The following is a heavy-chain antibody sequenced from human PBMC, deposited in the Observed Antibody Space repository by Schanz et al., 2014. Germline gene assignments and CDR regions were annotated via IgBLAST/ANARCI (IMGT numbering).Heavy chain of an antibody. Sequence: VQLLDPGGGLAQPGGSLRLSCAASGFTFSSYAMHWVRQAPGKRLEWVALISNDGSIKYYADSVEGRFTISRDNSRNTLYLQVNSLRAEDTAVFYCAKQIHYDILTVTRNWGQGTLVTVSS. D-gene: IGHD3-9*01. CDR3: AKQIHYDILTVTRN. CDR1: GFTFSSYA. J-gene: IGHJ4*02. V-gene: IGHV3-30-3*01. CDR2: ISNDGSIK.